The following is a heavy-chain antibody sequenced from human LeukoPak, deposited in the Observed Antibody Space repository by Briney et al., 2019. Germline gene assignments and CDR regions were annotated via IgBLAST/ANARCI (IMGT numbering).Heavy chain of an antibody. CDR3: ARDSGDYPYYFDS. CDR1: GGSISSGIYS. V-gene: IGHV4-30-2*01. CDR2: IYHTGHT. Sequence: SETLSLTCAVSGGSISSGIYSWNWIRQPPGMGLELIGYIYHTGHTYYNPSLKSRVTVSVDRSKNQFSLKLSSVTAADTAVYYCARDSGDYPYYFDSWGQGALVTVSS. D-gene: IGHD3-10*01. J-gene: IGHJ4*02.